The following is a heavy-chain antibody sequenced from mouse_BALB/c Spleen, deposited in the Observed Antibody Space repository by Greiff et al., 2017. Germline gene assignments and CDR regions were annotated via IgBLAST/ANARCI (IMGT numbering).Heavy chain of an antibody. CDR2: IWSGGST. V-gene: IGHV2-2*02. CDR3: AEIYYDYDDGWFAY. Sequence: VMLVESGPGLVQPSQSLSITCTVSGFSLTSYGVHWVRQSPGKGLEWLGVIWSGGSTDYNAAFISRLSISKDNSKSQVFFKMNSLQANDTAIYYCAEIYYDYDDGWFAYWGQGTLVTVSA. J-gene: IGHJ3*01. CDR1: GFSLTSYG. D-gene: IGHD2-4*01.